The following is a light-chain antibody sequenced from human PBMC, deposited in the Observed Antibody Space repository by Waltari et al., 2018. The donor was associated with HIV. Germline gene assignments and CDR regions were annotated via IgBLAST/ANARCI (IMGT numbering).Light chain of an antibody. CDR3: QQYNNWPPFT. CDR1: QVIAVS. V-gene: IGKV3-15*01. J-gene: IGKJ4*01. CDR2: GES. Sequence: EILMAHSPATRSCSQGERATLSSTASQVIAVSYACYRQKPAQAPGPLIYGESTRATGIPARCIGSGSGTEFTPTISSLQSEDFAISYCQQYNNWPPFTFGGGTRLEIK.